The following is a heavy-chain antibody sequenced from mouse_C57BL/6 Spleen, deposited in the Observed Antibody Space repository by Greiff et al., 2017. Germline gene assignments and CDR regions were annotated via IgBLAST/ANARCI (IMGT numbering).Heavy chain of an antibody. CDR3: ARRGYSNLGDYAMDY. CDR1: GYTFTSYW. D-gene: IGHD2-5*01. CDR2: IDPSDSYT. Sequence: VQLQQPGAELVMPGASVKLSCKASGYTFTSYWMHWVKQRPGQGLEWIGEIDPSDSYTNYNQKFKGKSTLTVDKSSNTAYMQLSSLTSEDSAVYYCARRGYSNLGDYAMDYWGQGTSVTVSS. J-gene: IGHJ4*01. V-gene: IGHV1-69*01.